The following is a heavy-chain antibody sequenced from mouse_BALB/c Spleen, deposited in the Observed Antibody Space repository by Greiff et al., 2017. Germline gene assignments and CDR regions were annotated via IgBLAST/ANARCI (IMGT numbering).Heavy chain of an antibody. J-gene: IGHJ2*01. CDR2: ISYSGST. Sequence: VQLKQSGPGLVKPSQSLSLTCTVTGYSITSDYAWNWIRQFPGNKLEWMGYISYSGSTSYNPSLKSRISITRDTSKNQFFLQLNSVTTEDTATYYCARGYYGSHFDYWGQGTTLTVSS. CDR3: ARGYYGSHFDY. CDR1: GYSITSDYA. D-gene: IGHD2-1*01. V-gene: IGHV3-2*02.